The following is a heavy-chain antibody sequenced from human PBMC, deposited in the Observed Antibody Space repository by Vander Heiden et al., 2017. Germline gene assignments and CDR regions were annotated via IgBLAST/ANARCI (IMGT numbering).Heavy chain of an antibody. J-gene: IGHJ5*02. V-gene: IGHV3-21*01. CDR1: GFTFSSYS. D-gene: IGHD3-22*01. CDR2: ISSSSSYI. Sequence: AASGFTFSSYSMNWVRQAPGKGLEWVSSISSSSSYIYYADSVKGRFTISRDNAKNSLYLQMNSLRAEDTAVYYCAREVSNDSSGYLNWFDPWGQGTLVTVSS. CDR3: AREVSNDSSGYLNWFDP.